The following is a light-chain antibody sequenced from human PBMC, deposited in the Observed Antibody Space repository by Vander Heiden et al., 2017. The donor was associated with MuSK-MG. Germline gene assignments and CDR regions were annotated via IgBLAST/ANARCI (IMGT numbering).Light chain of an antibody. CDR1: SSDVGSYSL. CDR2: EVI. Sequence: QSALTQPASVSGSPGQSITISCTGTSSDVGSYSLVSWYQQHPDKAPQLMMYEVIKRPAGISNRFSGSKSGNTASLTISGRQAEDEADYYCCSYAGSSRHVCGTGTKVTGL. V-gene: IGLV2-23*02. CDR3: CSYAGSSRHV. J-gene: IGLJ1*01.